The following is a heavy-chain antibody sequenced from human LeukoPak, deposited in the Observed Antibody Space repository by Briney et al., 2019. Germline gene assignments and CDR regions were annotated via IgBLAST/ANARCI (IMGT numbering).Heavy chain of an antibody. Sequence: ASVKVSCTASGYTFINYGVGWVRQAPGQGLEWMGWISDNNGNTNYAQKFEGRVTMSTDTSTTTVYMELRSLRSDDTAMYYCARDGYFDYWGQGTLVTVSS. V-gene: IGHV1-18*01. CDR2: ISDNNGNT. CDR1: GYTFINYG. J-gene: IGHJ4*02. CDR3: ARDGYFDY.